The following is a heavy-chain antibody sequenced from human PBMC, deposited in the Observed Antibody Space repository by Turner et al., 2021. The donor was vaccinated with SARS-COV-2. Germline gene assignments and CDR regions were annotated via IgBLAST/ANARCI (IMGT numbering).Heavy chain of an antibody. CDR1: GLTLSSDS. J-gene: IGHJ6*02. CDR3: ATIAAAGPDFYYYYGMDV. V-gene: IGHV3-21*01. CDR2: ISSSSSYI. D-gene: IGHD6-13*01. Sequence: EVQLVESGGGLVKPGGSLRLSCAASGLTLSSDSMNWVRQAPGKGLEWVSSISSSSSYIYYADSVKGRFTISRDNAKNSLYLQLNSLRAEDTAVYYCATIAAAGPDFYYYYGMDVWGQGTTVTVSS.